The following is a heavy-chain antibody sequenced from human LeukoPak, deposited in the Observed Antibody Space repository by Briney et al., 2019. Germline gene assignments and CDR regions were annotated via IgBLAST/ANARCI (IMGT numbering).Heavy chain of an antibody. D-gene: IGHD3-22*01. J-gene: IGHJ4*02. CDR3: ASPSLKYYDSSGSIDY. Sequence: GGSLRLSCAASGFTFSDYYMSWIRQAPGKGLEWVSYISSSGSTIYYADSVKGRFTISRDNAKNSLYLQMNSLRAEDTAVYYCASPSLKYYDSSGSIDYWGQGTLVTVSS. CDR1: GFTFSDYY. CDR2: ISSSGSTI. V-gene: IGHV3-11*01.